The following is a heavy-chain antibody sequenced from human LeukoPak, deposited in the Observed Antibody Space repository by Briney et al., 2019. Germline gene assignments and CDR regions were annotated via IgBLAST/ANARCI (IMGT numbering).Heavy chain of an antibody. CDR1: GYSFTSYW. CDR3: ARHPSRGLWFGELLPPRYDY. CDR2: IYPGDSDT. Sequence: GESLKISCKGSGYSFTSYWIGWVRQMPGKGLEWMGIIYPGDSDTRYSPSFQGQVTISADKSISTAYLQWSSLKASDTAMYYCARHPSRGLWFGELLPPRYDYWGQGTLVTISS. D-gene: IGHD3-10*01. J-gene: IGHJ4*02. V-gene: IGHV5-51*01.